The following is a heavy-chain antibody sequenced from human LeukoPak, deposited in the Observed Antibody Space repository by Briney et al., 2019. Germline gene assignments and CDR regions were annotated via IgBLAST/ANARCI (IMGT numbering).Heavy chain of an antibody. V-gene: IGHV4-39*01. J-gene: IGHJ4*02. Sequence: SETLSLTCTVSGGSISSSSYYWGWIRQPPGKGLEWIGSMYYGGSTYYNPSLKSRVTMSVDTSTDLFSLRLRSVTAADTAVYYCARQAAYYGSGPDMQLDYWGQGTLVTVSS. D-gene: IGHD3-10*01. CDR3: ARQAAYYGSGPDMQLDY. CDR1: GGSISSSSYY. CDR2: MYYGGST.